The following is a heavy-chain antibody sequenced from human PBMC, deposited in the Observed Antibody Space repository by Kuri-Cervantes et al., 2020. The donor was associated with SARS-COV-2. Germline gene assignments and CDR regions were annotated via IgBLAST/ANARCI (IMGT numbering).Heavy chain of an antibody. CDR1: GGSFSGYY. D-gene: IGHD4-17*01. Sequence: SETLSLTCAVDGGSFSGYYWSWIRQPPGKGLEWIGEINHSGSTNYNPSLKSRVTISVDTSKNQFSLKLSSVTAADTAVYYCARGRPVTTFYRTSYFDYWGQGTLVTVSS. CDR3: ARGRPVTTFYRTSYFDY. J-gene: IGHJ4*02. CDR2: INHSGST. V-gene: IGHV4-34*01.